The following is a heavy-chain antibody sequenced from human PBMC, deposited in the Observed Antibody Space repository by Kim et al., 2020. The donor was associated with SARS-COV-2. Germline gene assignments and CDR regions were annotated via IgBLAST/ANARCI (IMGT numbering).Heavy chain of an antibody. CDR2: IYHSGST. J-gene: IGHJ4*02. V-gene: IGHV4-4*02. CDR3: AGEVYYYDSSGSPYFDY. D-gene: IGHD3-22*01. CDR1: GGSISSSNW. Sequence: SETLSLTCAVSGGSISSSNWWSWVRQPPGKGLEWIGEIYHSGSTNYNPSLKSRVTISVDKSKNQFSLKLSSVTAADTAESYGAGEVYYYDSSGSPYFDYWGQGTLVTVSS.